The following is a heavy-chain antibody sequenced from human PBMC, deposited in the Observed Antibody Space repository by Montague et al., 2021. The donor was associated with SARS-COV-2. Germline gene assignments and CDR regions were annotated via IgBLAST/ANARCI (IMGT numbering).Heavy chain of an antibody. CDR2: ISSSGSTI. Sequence: LRLSCAASGFTFSSYEMNWVRQAPGKGLEWVSYISSSGSTIYYADSVKGRFTISRDNAKNSLYLQMNSLRAEDTAVYYCARERIVVVYYYYGMDVWGQGTTVTVSS. CDR1: GFTFSSYE. CDR3: ARERIVVVYYYYGMDV. J-gene: IGHJ6*02. D-gene: IGHD2-2*01. V-gene: IGHV3-48*03.